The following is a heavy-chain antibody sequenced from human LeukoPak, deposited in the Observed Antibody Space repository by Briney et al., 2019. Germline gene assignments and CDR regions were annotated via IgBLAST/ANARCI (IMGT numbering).Heavy chain of an antibody. D-gene: IGHD3-10*01. CDR1: GGSFSGYY. Sequence: SETLFLTCAVYGGSFSGYYWSWIRQPPGKGLEWIGEINHSGSTNYNPSLKSRVTISVDTSKNQFSLKLSSVTAADTAVYYCAVGFGELLPDYWGQGTLVTVSS. V-gene: IGHV4-34*01. CDR3: AVGFGELLPDY. J-gene: IGHJ4*02. CDR2: INHSGST.